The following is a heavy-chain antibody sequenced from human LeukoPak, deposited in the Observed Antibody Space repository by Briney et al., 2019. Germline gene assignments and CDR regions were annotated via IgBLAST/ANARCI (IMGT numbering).Heavy chain of an antibody. D-gene: IGHD1-26*01. J-gene: IGHJ2*01. V-gene: IGHV4-59*01. CDR3: ARTSGSSTVWYFDL. Sequence: SETLSLACSVSGGSFDINYWSWLRQPPGKGLEWIGYTYYNGRTDYNPSLRSRATVSVDASNNQFSLRLSSVTTADTAVYFCARTSGSSTVWYFDLWGRGTLVTVSS. CDR1: GGSFDINY. CDR2: TYYNGRT.